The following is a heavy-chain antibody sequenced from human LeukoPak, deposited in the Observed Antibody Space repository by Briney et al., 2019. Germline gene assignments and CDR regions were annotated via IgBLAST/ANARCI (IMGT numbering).Heavy chain of an antibody. V-gene: IGHV3-74*01. D-gene: IGHD2-8*02. CDR3: ARDWSFDY. CDR2: SNSDGSSI. J-gene: IGHJ4*02. CDR1: GFTISNYW. Sequence: PGGSLRLSCAASGFTISNYWMHWVRQAPGKGLVWVSRSNSDGSSISYADSVKGRFTISRDIAKNTLYLQVNSLRDEDTGVYYCARDWSFDYWGQGTLVTVSS.